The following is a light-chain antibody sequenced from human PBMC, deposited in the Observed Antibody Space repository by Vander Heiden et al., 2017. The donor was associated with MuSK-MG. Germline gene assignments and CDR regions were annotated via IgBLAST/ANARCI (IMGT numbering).Light chain of an antibody. J-gene: IGLJ2*01. CDR1: SSDVGGYNY. Sequence: QTALTQPRSVSGSPEQSVTISCPGTSSDVGGYNYVAWYQQHPGKAHKLMIYDVSKRPSGVPDRFSGSKSGNTASLTISGLQAEDEADYYCCSYAGSYGVVFGGGTKLTVL. CDR2: DVS. V-gene: IGLV2-11*01. CDR3: CSYAGSYGVV.